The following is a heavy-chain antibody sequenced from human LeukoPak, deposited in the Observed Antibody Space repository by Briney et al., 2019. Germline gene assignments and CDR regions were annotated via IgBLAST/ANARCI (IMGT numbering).Heavy chain of an antibody. V-gene: IGHV4-34*01. J-gene: IGHJ4*02. Sequence: PSETLSLTCAVYGGSFSGYYWSWIRQPPGKGLEWIGEINHSGSTNYNPSLKSRVTISVDTSKNQFSLKLSSVTAADTAVYYCARGGNWGSRLFDYWGQGTLVTVSS. CDR2: INHSGST. CDR1: GGSFSGYY. D-gene: IGHD7-27*01. CDR3: ARGGNWGSRLFDY.